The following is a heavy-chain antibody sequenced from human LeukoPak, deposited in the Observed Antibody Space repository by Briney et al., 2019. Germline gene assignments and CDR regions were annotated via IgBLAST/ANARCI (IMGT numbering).Heavy chain of an antibody. CDR3: ARHVSGDYAWLDV. Sequence: SGTLSLTCTVSGGSISSYYWSWIRQPPGKGLEWVGYIHYSGTTNYNPSLKSRVSISVDTSKNQISLRLSSVTAADTAVYYCARHVSGDYAWLDVWGQGTTVTVSS. CDR2: IHYSGTT. D-gene: IGHD4-17*01. CDR1: GGSISSYY. J-gene: IGHJ6*02. V-gene: IGHV4-59*08.